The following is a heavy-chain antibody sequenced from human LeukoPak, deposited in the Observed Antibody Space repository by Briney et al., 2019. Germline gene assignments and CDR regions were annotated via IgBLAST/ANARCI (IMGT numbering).Heavy chain of an antibody. CDR2: IYYSGST. D-gene: IGHD3-10*01. CDR1: GGSISSSSYY. Sequence: SETLSLTCIVSGGSISSSSYYWGWIRQPPGKGLEWIGSIYYSGSTYYNPSLKSRVTISVDTSKNQFSLKLSSVTAADTAVYYCARVVGYGSGSYYNVYYYYYMDVWGKGTTVTISS. CDR3: ARVVGYGSGSYYNVYYYYYMDV. V-gene: IGHV4-39*01. J-gene: IGHJ6*03.